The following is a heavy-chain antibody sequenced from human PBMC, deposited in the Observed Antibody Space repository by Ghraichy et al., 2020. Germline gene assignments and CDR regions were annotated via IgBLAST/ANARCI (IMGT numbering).Heavy chain of an antibody. Sequence: SETLSLTCTVSGGSISSSSYYWGWIRQPPGKGLEWIGSIYYSGSTYYNPSLKSRVTISVDTSKNQFSLKLSSVTAADTAVYYCARLMEDYYGSGSYPKTDYWGQGTLVTVSS. J-gene: IGHJ4*02. CDR1: GGSISSSSYY. CDR2: IYYSGST. D-gene: IGHD3-10*01. V-gene: IGHV4-39*01. CDR3: ARLMEDYYGSGSYPKTDY.